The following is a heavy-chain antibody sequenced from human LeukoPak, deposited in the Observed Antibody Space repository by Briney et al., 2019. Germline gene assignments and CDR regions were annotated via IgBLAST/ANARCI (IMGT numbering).Heavy chain of an antibody. CDR2: INPNSGFT. CDR1: GYPFTGYY. CDR3: ARLADCSSSSCRSFDY. V-gene: IGHV1-2*02. Sequence: ASVKVSCKASGYPFTGYYLHWVRQAPGQGLEWVGWINPNSGFTNYAQKFQGRVTMTRDTSISTAYMELSRLRPDDTAVYYCARLADCSSSSCRSFDYWGQGTLVTVSS. D-gene: IGHD2-2*01. J-gene: IGHJ4*02.